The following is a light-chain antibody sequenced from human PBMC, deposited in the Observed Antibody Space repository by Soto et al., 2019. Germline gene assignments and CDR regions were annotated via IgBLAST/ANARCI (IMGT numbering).Light chain of an antibody. CDR2: GNS. CDR1: SSNIGAGYD. J-gene: IGLJ1*01. CDR3: QSYDSSLSGWEV. V-gene: IGLV1-40*01. Sequence: QSVLTQPPSVSGAPGQRVTISCTGSSSNIGAGYDVHWYQQLPGTAPKLLIYGNSNRPSGVPDRFSGSKSGTSASLAITGLKAEDEADYYCQSYDSSLSGWEVFGTGTKVTVL.